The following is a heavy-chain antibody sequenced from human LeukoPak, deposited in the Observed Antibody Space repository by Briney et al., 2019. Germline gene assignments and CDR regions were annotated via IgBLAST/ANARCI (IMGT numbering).Heavy chain of an antibody. CDR1: GYTFTSYY. J-gene: IGHJ1*01. CDR2: INPNSGGT. CDR3: ARGYYDSSDYEYFQH. Sequence: ASVKVSCKASGYTFTSYYMHWVRQAPGQGLEWMGWINPNSGGTNSAQKFQGRVTMTRDTSIITAYMELSRLRSDDTAVYFCARGYYDSSDYEYFQHWGQGTLVTVSS. D-gene: IGHD3-22*01. V-gene: IGHV1-2*02.